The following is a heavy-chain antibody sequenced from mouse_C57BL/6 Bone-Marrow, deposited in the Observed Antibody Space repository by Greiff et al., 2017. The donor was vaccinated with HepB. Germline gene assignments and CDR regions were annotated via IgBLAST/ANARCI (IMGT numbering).Heavy chain of an antibody. Sequence: EVMLVESGEGLVKPGGSLKLSCAASGFTFSSYAMSWVRQTPEKRLEWVAYISSGGDYIYYADTVKGRFTISRDNARNTLYLQMSSLKSEDTAMYYCTRGPTAQATFDYWGQGTTLTVSS. D-gene: IGHD3-2*02. CDR2: ISSGGDYI. J-gene: IGHJ2*01. V-gene: IGHV5-9-1*02. CDR3: TRGPTAQATFDY. CDR1: GFTFSSYA.